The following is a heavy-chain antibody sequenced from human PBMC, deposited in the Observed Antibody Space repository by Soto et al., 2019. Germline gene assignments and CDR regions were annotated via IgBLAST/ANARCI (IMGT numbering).Heavy chain of an antibody. CDR3: ARAPHYYDSSGYYPHHFDY. CDR2: IYYSGST. J-gene: IGHJ4*02. V-gene: IGHV4-30-4*01. Sequence: SETLSLTCTVSGGSISSGDYYWSWIRQPPGKGLEWIGYIYYSGSTYYNPSLKSRVTISVDTSKNQFSLKLSSVTAADTAVYYCARAPHYYDSSGYYPHHFDYWGQGTLVTVSS. D-gene: IGHD3-22*01. CDR1: GGSISSGDYY.